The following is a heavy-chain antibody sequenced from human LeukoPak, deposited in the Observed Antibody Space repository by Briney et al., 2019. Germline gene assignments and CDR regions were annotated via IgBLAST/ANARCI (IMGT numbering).Heavy chain of an antibody. CDR1: AFTFSDYS. CDR3: ASPHYYYYYMDV. Sequence: PGGSLRLSCAASAFTFSDYSMNWVRQAPGKGLEWVSYISGRSSTIYYADSVKGRFTISRDNAKNSLYLQMNSLRAEDTAVYYCASPHYYYYYMDVWGKGTTVTVSS. CDR2: ISGRSSTI. J-gene: IGHJ6*03. V-gene: IGHV3-48*04.